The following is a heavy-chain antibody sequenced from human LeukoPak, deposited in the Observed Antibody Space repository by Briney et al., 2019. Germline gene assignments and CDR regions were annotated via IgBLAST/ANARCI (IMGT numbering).Heavy chain of an antibody. CDR1: GFTFSSYE. D-gene: IGHD3-10*02. CDR2: ISSSGSTI. CDR3: AELGITMIGGV. Sequence: GGSLRLSCAASGFTFSSYEMNWVRRAPGKGLEWVSYISSSGSTIYYAESVKGRFTISTDNAKNSLYLQMNSLRAEDTAVYYCAELGITMIGGVWGKGTTVTISS. V-gene: IGHV3-48*03. J-gene: IGHJ6*04.